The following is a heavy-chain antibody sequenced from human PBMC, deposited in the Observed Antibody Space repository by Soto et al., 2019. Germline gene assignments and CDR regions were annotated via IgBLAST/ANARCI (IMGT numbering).Heavy chain of an antibody. Sequence: SETLSLTCTVSGGSMISYYWSWIRQPPGRGLEWIGFIYYAGSTKYNPSLNNRVTISVDTSKNQFSLTVTSVTAADTAVYYCARGFAIGWYTYYFGYWGQGPLVTVSS. V-gene: IGHV4-59*08. CDR1: GGSMISYY. CDR3: ARGFAIGWYTYYFGY. CDR2: IYYAGST. J-gene: IGHJ4*02. D-gene: IGHD6-19*01.